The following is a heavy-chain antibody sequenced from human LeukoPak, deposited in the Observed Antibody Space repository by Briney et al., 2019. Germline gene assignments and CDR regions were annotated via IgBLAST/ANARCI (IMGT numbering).Heavy chain of an antibody. D-gene: IGHD5-18*01. J-gene: IGHJ3*02. CDR1: GFSFSSST. CDR2: ISSSGSSI. CDR3: ARDISGYTYGHDAFDI. Sequence: GGSLRLSCAASGFSFSSSTMNWVRQAPGRGLEWVSSISSSGSSIYYADSVKGRFTISRDNAKNSLYLQINSLRAEDTAVYYCARDISGYTYGHDAFDIWGQGTMVTVSS. V-gene: IGHV3-21*01.